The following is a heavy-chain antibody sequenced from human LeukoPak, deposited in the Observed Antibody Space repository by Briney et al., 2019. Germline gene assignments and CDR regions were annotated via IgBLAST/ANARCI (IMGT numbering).Heavy chain of an antibody. Sequence: PGGSLRLSCAASGLTPSTYGVHWVRQAPGKGLEWVAVIAYDGSRAFYADSVKGRFTISRDNSKNTMSVQMDDLRAEDTAVYYCTRYNNDHFDYWGQGTLVTVSS. D-gene: IGHD1-14*01. V-gene: IGHV3-33*01. J-gene: IGHJ4*02. CDR2: IAYDGSRA. CDR1: GLTPSTYG. CDR3: TRYNNDHFDY.